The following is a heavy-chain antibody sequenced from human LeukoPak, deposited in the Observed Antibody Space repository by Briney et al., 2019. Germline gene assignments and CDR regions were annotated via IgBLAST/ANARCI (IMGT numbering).Heavy chain of an antibody. D-gene: IGHD6-13*01. CDR3: ARDPGIAAAPDY. CDR1: GFTFSSYE. V-gene: IGHV3-48*03. CDR2: ISSSGSTI. Sequence: GGSLRLSCAASGFTFSSYEMNWVRQPPGKGLEWVSYISSSGSTIYYADSVKGRFTISRDNAKNSLYLQMNSLRAEDTAVYYCARDPGIAAAPDYWGQGTLVTVSS. J-gene: IGHJ4*02.